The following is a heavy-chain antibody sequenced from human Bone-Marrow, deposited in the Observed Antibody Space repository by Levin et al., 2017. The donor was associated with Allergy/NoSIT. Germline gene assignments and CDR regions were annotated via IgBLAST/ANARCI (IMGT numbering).Heavy chain of an antibody. CDR1: GGTSRNYA. J-gene: IGHJ4*01. Sequence: VASVKVSCKASGGTSRNYALSWVRQAPGQGLEWMGGIIPILETTVYAQKFQGRVTIIADESTSTSYMELSSLRFEDTAIYYCARDEGGGGTGTRGVLDYWGHGTLVTVSS. CDR2: IIPILETT. V-gene: IGHV1-69*13. D-gene: IGHD1-7*01. CDR3: ARDEGGGGTGTRGVLDY.